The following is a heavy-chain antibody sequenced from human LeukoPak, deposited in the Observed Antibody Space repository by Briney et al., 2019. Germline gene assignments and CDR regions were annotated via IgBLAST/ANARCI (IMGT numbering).Heavy chain of an antibody. CDR3: VAAEYYFWSGYFLRRHVFPHNAFDI. Sequence: SVKVSCKDSGGTFSSSAISWVRPAPGQGLEWMGEFIPIIGIANYAQTLQGSVTITTDESTSTAYKELSRLRSEDTGVYYCVAAEYYFWSGYFLRRHVFPHNAFDIWGQGTMVTVSS. J-gene: IGHJ3*02. D-gene: IGHD3-3*01. CDR2: FIPIIGIA. V-gene: IGHV1-69*05. CDR1: GGTFSSSA.